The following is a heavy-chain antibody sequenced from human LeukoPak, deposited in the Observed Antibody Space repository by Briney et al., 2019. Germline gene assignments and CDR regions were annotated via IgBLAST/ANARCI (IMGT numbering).Heavy chain of an antibody. CDR1: GYSFTSYW. CDR2: IYPGDSDT. Sequence: GESLQISCKGSGYSFTSYWIGWVRQMPGKGLEWMGIIYPGDSDTRYSPSFQGQVTISADKSISTAYLQWSSLKASDTAMYYCARSGGSDSGYDFSSFDYWGQGTLVTVSS. J-gene: IGHJ4*02. CDR3: ARSGGSDSGYDFSSFDY. V-gene: IGHV5-51*01. D-gene: IGHD5-12*01.